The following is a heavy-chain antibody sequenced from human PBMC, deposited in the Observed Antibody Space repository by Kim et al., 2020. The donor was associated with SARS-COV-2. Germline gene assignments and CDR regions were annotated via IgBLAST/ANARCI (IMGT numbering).Heavy chain of an antibody. D-gene: IGHD3-22*01. V-gene: IGHV3-66*01. CDR2: IYSGGST. CDR3: ARDYDSSGYYPLGYYYYGMDV. J-gene: IGHJ6*02. CDR1: GFTVSSNY. Sequence: GGSLRHSCAASGFTVSSNYMSWVRQAPGKGLEWVSVIYSGGSTYYADSVKGRFTISRDNSKNTLYLQMNSLRAEDTAVYYCARDYDSSGYYPLGYYYYGMDVWGQGTTVTVSS.